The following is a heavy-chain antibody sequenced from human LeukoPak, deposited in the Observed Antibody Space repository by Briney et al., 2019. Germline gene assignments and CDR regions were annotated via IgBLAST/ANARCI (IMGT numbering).Heavy chain of an antibody. J-gene: IGHJ4*02. Sequence: SETLSLTCTVSGGSISSSSYYWGWIRQPPGKGLEWIGSIYYSGSTYYNPSLKSRVTISVDTSKNQFSLKLSSVTAADTAVYYCAREGLAAAGTDYWGQGTLVTVSS. V-gene: IGHV4-39*07. CDR2: IYYSGST. CDR1: GGSISSSSYY. D-gene: IGHD6-13*01. CDR3: AREGLAAAGTDY.